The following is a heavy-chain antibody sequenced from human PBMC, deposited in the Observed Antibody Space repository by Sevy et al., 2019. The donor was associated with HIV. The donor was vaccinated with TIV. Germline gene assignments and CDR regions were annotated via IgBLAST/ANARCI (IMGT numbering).Heavy chain of an antibody. D-gene: IGHD3-3*01. V-gene: IGHV1-2*02. J-gene: IGHJ6*02. Sequence: ASVKVSCKASGYTFTGYYMHWVRQAPGQGLEWMGWINPNSGGTNYGQKFQGRVTMTRDTSISTAYMELSRLRSDDTAVYYCATLYTYYDFWSGSTLYGMDVWGQWTTVTVSS. CDR2: INPNSGGT. CDR3: ATLYTYYDFWSGSTLYGMDV. CDR1: GYTFTGYY.